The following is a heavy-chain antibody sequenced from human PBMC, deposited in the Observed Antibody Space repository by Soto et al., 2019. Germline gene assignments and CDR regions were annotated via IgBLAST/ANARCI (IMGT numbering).Heavy chain of an antibody. CDR1: GFTFSTYG. CDR2: ISYDRSKK. J-gene: IGHJ4*02. Sequence: QVQLVESGGGVDQPGRSLRLSCAASGFTFSTYGMHWVRQAPGKGLEWVAAISYDRSKKYYADSVKGRFTISRDNSENTLYLQMNSLIAEVTAMYYCVPFGGGAQDNYWGQGTLVTVSS. CDR3: VPFGGGAQDNY. D-gene: IGHD3-16*01. V-gene: IGHV3-30*03.